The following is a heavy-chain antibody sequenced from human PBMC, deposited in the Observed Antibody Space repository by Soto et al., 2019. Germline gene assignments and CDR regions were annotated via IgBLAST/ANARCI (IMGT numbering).Heavy chain of an antibody. CDR3: ARETPYVLAGPGVYYGMDV. J-gene: IGHJ6*02. CDR2: IYYSGST. Sequence: SETLSLTCTVSGGSISSSYWAWTRQPPEKGLEWIEYIYYSGSTNYNPSLKSRVTISVDTSKNQFSLKLSSVTAADTAVYFCARETPYVLAGPGVYYGMDVWGQGTTVTVSS. D-gene: IGHD6-19*01. V-gene: IGHV4-59*01. CDR1: GGSISSSY.